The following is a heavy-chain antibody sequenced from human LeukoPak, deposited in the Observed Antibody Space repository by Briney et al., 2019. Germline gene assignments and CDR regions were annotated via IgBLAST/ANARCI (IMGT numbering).Heavy chain of an antibody. Sequence: SETLSLTCAVYGGSFSGYYWSWIRQPPGKGLEWIGEVNHSGSTNYNPSLKSRVTISVDTSKNQFSLKLSSVTAADTAVYYCARLEDCSSTSCYRSGRSYYFDYWGQGTLATVSS. D-gene: IGHD2-2*02. CDR1: GGSFSGYY. CDR3: ARLEDCSSTSCYRSGRSYYFDY. V-gene: IGHV4-34*01. J-gene: IGHJ4*02. CDR2: VNHSGST.